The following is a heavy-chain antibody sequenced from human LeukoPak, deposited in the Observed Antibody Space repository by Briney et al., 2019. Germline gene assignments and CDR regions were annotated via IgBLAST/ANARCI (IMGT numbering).Heavy chain of an antibody. CDR1: GFTFSSYW. Sequence: PGGSLRLSCAASGFTFSSYWMHWVRQAPGKGLVWVSRITSDGSSTSYADSVKGRFTISRDNAKNTLYLQMNSLRAEDTAVYYCARSIAVAGRPFDYWGQGTLVTVSS. D-gene: IGHD6-19*01. CDR3: ARSIAVAGRPFDY. J-gene: IGHJ4*02. CDR2: ITSDGSST. V-gene: IGHV3-74*01.